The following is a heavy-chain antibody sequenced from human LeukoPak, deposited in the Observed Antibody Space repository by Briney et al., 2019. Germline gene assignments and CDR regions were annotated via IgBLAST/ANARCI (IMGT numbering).Heavy chain of an antibody. CDR1: GFTFSSYG. CDR2: IWYDGSNK. J-gene: IGHJ4*02. D-gene: IGHD4-23*01. V-gene: IGHV3-33*01. Sequence: PGRSLRLSCAASGFTFSSYGMHWVRQAPGKGLEWVAVIWYDGSNKYYADSVKGRFTISRDNSKNTLYLQMNSLRAEDTAVYYCVSSPKRNSYYGYWGQGTLVTVSS. CDR3: VSSPKRNSYYGY.